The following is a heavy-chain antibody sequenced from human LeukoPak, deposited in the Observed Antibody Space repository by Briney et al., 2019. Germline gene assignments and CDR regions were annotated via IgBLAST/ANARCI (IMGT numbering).Heavy chain of an antibody. CDR1: GFTLSSYW. CDR3: TRDVSSSWYYYYMDV. V-gene: IGHV3-49*04. D-gene: IGHD6-13*01. CDR2: IRSKAYGGTT. J-gene: IGHJ6*03. Sequence: GGSLRLSCAASGFTLSSYWMSWVRQAPGKGREGVGLIRSKAYGGTTEYAASVKGRFTISRDDSKSIAYLQMNSLKTEDTAVYYCTRDVSSSWYYYYMDVWGKGTTVTVSS.